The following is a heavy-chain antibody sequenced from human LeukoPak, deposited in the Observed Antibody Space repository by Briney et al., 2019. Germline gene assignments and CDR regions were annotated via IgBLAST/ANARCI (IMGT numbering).Heavy chain of an antibody. Sequence: GGSLRLSCAASGFAASGFTFSTFGMHWVRQAPGKGLEWVAFIRYDGSNKYYADSVKGRFTISRDNSKNTLYLRMNSLRAEDTAVYYCAKDRSGFGELLYLSDWGQGTLVTVSS. CDR1: GFTFSTFG. CDR2: IRYDGSNK. J-gene: IGHJ4*02. CDR3: AKDRSGFGELLYLSD. V-gene: IGHV3-30*02. D-gene: IGHD3-10*01.